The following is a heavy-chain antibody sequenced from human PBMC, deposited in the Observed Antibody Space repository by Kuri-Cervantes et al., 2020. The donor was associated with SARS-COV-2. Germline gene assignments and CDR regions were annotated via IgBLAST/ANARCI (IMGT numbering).Heavy chain of an antibody. CDR2: IYYNRNY. D-gene: IGHD5-24*01. V-gene: IGHV4-59*11. CDR1: GVSISSHY. Sequence: SETLSLTCTVSGVSISSHYWSWIRQPPGKGLDWIGYIYYNRNYNYNPALKSRVIISINTSSNQSSLKLNSVTAADTAMYYCARGILGRRCGYNMGHYWGQGMLVTVSS. J-gene: IGHJ4*02. CDR3: ARGILGRRCGYNMGHY.